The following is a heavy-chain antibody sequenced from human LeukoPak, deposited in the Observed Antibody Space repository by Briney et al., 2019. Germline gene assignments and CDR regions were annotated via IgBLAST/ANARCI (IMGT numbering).Heavy chain of an antibody. D-gene: IGHD3-22*01. Sequence: SETLSLTCTVSGGSISSSSYYWGWIRQPPGKGLEWIGSIYYSGSTYYNPSLKSRVTISVDTSKNQFSLKLSSVTAADTAVYYCVRPGDYYDSSGYFDYWGQGTLVTVSS. J-gene: IGHJ4*02. CDR2: IYYSGST. CDR1: GGSISSSSYY. CDR3: VRPGDYYDSSGYFDY. V-gene: IGHV4-39*01.